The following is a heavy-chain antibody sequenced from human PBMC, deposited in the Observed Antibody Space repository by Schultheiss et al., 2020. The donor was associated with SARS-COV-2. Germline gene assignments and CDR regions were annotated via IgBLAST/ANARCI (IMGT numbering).Heavy chain of an antibody. CDR3: ARGSGVGGYSYGYGSIDP. Sequence: ASVKVSCKASGYTFTGYYMHWVRQAPRQRLEWMGWINAGNGNTKYSQKFQGRVTITRDTSASTAYMELSSLRSEDTAVYYCARGSGVGGYSYGYGSIDPWGQGTLVTVSS. J-gene: IGHJ5*02. CDR1: GYTFTGYY. D-gene: IGHD5-18*01. V-gene: IGHV1-3*01. CDR2: INAGNGNT.